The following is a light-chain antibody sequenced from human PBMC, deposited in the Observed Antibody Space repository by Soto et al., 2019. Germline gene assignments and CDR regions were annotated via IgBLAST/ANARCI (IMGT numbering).Light chain of an antibody. J-gene: IGKJ1*01. CDR1: QSVSSNY. V-gene: IGKV3-20*01. CDR2: GAS. Sequence: EIVLTQSPGTLSLSPGERATLCCRASQSVSSNYLAWYQQKPGQAPRVLIYGASSRTTGIPDRFSGSGSGTDFTLTISRLEPEDFAVYYCQQYHNSPLTFGQGTEVDIK. CDR3: QQYHNSPLT.